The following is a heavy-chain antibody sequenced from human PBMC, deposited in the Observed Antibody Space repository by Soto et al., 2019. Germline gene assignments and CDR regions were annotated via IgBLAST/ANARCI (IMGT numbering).Heavy chain of an antibody. D-gene: IGHD4-17*01. Sequence: KTSETLSLTCAVSGGSISSGGYSWSWIRQPPGKGLEWIGYIYHSGSTYYNPSLKSRVTISVDRSKNQFSLKLSSVTAADTAVYYCARGTVTNGGFDYWGQGTLVTVSS. CDR2: IYHSGST. CDR1: GGSISSGGYS. V-gene: IGHV4-30-2*01. CDR3: ARGTVTNGGFDY. J-gene: IGHJ4*02.